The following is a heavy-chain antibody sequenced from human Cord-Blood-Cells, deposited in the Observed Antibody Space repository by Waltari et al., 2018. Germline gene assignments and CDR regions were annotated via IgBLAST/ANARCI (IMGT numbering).Heavy chain of an antibody. CDR2: IYRCGST. V-gene: IGHV3-53*04. Sequence: EVQLVESGGGLVQPGGSLRLSCAASGFTVSSNYMSWVRQAPGKGLEWVSVIYRCGSTNYADAVKGRLTICRQNAKNTLYLQMNSLRAEETAVYYCARESRGGSYPDDYYYYMDVWGKGTTVTVYS. D-gene: IGHD1-26*01. CDR3: ARESRGGSYPDDYYYYMDV. J-gene: IGHJ6*03. CDR1: GFTVSSNY.